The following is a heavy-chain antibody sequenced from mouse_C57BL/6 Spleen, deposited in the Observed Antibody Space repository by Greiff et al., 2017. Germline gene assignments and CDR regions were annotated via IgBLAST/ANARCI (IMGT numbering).Heavy chain of an antibody. CDR3: TGGYYDAWFAY. D-gene: IGHD2-4*01. V-gene: IGHV1-15*01. Sequence: QVQLQQSGAELVRPGASVTLSCKASGYTFTDYEMHWVKQTPVHGLEWIGAIDPETGGTAYNQKFKGKATLTADKSSSTAYMELRSLTSEDSAVYYCTGGYYDAWFAYWGQGTLVTVSA. CDR2: IDPETGGT. J-gene: IGHJ3*01. CDR1: GYTFTDYE.